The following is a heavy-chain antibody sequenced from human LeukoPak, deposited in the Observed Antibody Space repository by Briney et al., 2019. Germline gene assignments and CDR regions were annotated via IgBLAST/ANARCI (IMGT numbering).Heavy chain of an antibody. Sequence: GGSLRLSCAASGFTVSSNYMSWVRQAPGKGLEWVSVLYSDGSTYYPGSVKGRFTISRENAKNSLYLQMTSLRTEDTAIYYCARGGGQLLPDDAFDIWGQGTMVTVSS. CDR2: LYSDGST. J-gene: IGHJ3*02. CDR1: GFTVSSNY. V-gene: IGHV3-53*01. D-gene: IGHD2-2*01. CDR3: ARGGGQLLPDDAFDI.